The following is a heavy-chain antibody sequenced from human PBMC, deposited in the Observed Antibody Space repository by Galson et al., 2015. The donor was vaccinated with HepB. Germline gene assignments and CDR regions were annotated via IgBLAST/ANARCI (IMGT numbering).Heavy chain of an antibody. V-gene: IGHV1-2*05. CDR1: GYTFTNHY. Sequence: SVKVSCKASGYTFTNHYIHWVRQAPGQGLEWMGRVNPNSGGTNYAQKFQGRVTMTRDTSTSTAYMELSRLTSDDTVVYYCARGREVLLWFGEIFNGRIGDYDAMDVWGQGTTVVVSS. CDR3: ARGREVLLWFGEIFNGRIGDYDAMDV. J-gene: IGHJ6*02. D-gene: IGHD3-10*01. CDR2: VNPNSGGT.